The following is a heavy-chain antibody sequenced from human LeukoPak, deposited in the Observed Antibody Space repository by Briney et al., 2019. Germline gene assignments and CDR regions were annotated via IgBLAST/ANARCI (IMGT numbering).Heavy chain of an antibody. D-gene: IGHD3-10*01. J-gene: IGHJ4*02. CDR2: ISYDGSNK. CDR1: GFTFSSYA. Sequence: GGSLRLSCAASGFTFSSYAIHWVRQAPGKGLEWVAVISYDGSNKYYADSVKGRFTISRDNSKNTLYLQMNSLRAEDTAVYYCAKSVLLWFGELDYFDQWGQGTLVTVSS. V-gene: IGHV3-30-3*02. CDR3: AKSVLLWFGELDYFDQ.